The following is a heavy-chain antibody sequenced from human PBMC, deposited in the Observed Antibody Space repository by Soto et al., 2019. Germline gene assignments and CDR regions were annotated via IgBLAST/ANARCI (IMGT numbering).Heavy chain of an antibody. V-gene: IGHV2-5*02. CDR3: AHRPRGFSYYFDY. Sequence: QITLKESGPTLVKPTQTLTLTCTFSGFSLTTRGVGVGWIRQPPGKALEWLALIYWDDDEGYSPSLKSRLTXPXHXHKNQVVLTMTNMDPVDPATYYCAHRPRGFSYYFDYWGQGTLVTVSS. J-gene: IGHJ4*02. CDR1: GFSLTTRGVG. CDR2: IYWDDDE. D-gene: IGHD3-10*01.